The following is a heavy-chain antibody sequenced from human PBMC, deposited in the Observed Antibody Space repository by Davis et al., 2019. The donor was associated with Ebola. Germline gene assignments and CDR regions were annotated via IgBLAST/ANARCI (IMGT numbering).Heavy chain of an antibody. Sequence: GESLKISCAASGFTFSSYGMHWVRQAPGKGLEWVAVIWYDGSNKYYADSVKGRFTISRDNSKNTLYLQMNSLRAEDTAVYYCARDPVVPAATITGTTFRRIYYYYYMDVWGKGTTVTVSS. J-gene: IGHJ6*03. CDR3: ARDPVVPAATITGTTFRRIYYYYYMDV. CDR2: IWYDGSNK. V-gene: IGHV3-33*08. D-gene: IGHD2-2*01. CDR1: GFTFSSYG.